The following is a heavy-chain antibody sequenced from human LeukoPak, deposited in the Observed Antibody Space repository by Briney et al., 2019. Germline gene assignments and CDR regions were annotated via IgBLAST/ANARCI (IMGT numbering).Heavy chain of an antibody. J-gene: IGHJ4*02. CDR2: INPNTGVT. CDR1: GYTFTGQD. V-gene: IGHV1-2*02. CDR3: ASYPRYSSSPPFDY. D-gene: IGHD6-6*01. Sequence: ASVKVSCKASGYTFTGQDMHWVQQAPGQGLEWMGWINPNTGVTNYAQRLQGRVTMTRDTTISTAYMEQSRLTSDDTAVYYCASYPRYSSSPPFDYWGQGTLVTVSS.